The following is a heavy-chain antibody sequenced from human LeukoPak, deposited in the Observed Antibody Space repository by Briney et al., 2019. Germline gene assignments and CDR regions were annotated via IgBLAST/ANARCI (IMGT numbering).Heavy chain of an antibody. J-gene: IGHJ3*02. Sequence: IPSETLSLTCTVSGGSISSGGYYWSWLRQHPGKGLEWIGYIYYSGSTYYNPSLKSRVTISVDTSKNQFSLKLSSVTAADTAVYYCARYCSSTSCYPNDAFDIWGQGTMVTVSS. V-gene: IGHV4-30-4*08. CDR1: GGSISSGGYY. D-gene: IGHD2-2*01. CDR3: ARYCSSTSCYPNDAFDI. CDR2: IYYSGST.